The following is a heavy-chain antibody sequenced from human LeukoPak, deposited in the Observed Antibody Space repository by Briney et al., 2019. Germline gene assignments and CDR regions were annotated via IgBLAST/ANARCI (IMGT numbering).Heavy chain of an antibody. D-gene: IGHD4-17*01. V-gene: IGHV3-30*03. J-gene: IGHJ4*02. Sequence: PGGSLRLSCAASGFTFSSYGMHWVRQAPGKGLEWVAVISYDGSNKYYADSVKGRFTISRDNSKNTLYLQMNSLRAEDTAVYYCARDPPTVTTGAGFDYWGQGTLVTVSS. CDR2: ISYDGSNK. CDR3: ARDPPTVTTGAGFDY. CDR1: GFTFSSYG.